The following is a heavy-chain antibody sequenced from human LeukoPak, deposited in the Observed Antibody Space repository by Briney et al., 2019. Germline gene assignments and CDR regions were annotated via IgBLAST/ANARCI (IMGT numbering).Heavy chain of an antibody. J-gene: IGHJ3*02. V-gene: IGHV1-2*02. Sequence: GASVKVSCKASGFTFTGYYIHWVRQAPGQGFEWIGWINANSGGPKYAQKFQGRVTMTRDTSISTAHMELTSLKSDDTAVYFCAREIPSTIDGYDIWGQGTMVTVSS. D-gene: IGHD1-14*01. CDR2: INANSGGP. CDR1: GFTFTGYY. CDR3: AREIPSTIDGYDI.